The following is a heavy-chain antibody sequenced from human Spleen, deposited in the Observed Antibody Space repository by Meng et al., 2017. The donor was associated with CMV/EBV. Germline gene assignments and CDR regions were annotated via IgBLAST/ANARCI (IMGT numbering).Heavy chain of an antibody. CDR2: VSYDGSNK. CDR1: GFTFSGYA. J-gene: IGHJ4*02. Sequence: GGSLRLSCEASGFTFSGYAIHWVRQAPGKGLEWVAVVSYDGSNKFYTDSVKGRFTISRDNSKNTVYLQMNSLRPEDAAVYYCARYPRAGYFDYWGPGTLVTVSS. CDR3: ARYPRAGYFDY. D-gene: IGHD6-25*01. V-gene: IGHV3-30*04.